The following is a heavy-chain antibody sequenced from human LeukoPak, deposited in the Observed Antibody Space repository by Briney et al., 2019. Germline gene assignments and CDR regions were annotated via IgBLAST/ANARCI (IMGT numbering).Heavy chain of an antibody. CDR2: IYYSGST. V-gene: IGHV4-59*12. CDR3: ARDHSSSSVWFDP. CDR1: GGSISSYY. Sequence: SETLSLTCTVSGGSISSYYWSWIRQPPGKGLEWIGYIYYSGSTNYNPSLKSRVTISVDTSKNQFSLKLSSVTAADTAVYYCARDHSSSSVWFDPWGQGTLVTVSS. J-gene: IGHJ5*02. D-gene: IGHD6-13*01.